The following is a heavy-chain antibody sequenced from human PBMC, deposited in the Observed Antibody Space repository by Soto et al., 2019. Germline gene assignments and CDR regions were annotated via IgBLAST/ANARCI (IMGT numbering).Heavy chain of an antibody. J-gene: IGHJ4*02. Sequence: ASVKVSCKASGYTSTSYYMHWVRQAPGQGLEWMGIINPSGGSTSYAQKFQGRVTMTRDTSTSTVYMELSSLRSEDTAVYYCGRGDIVVVPAAIWFTGLNNFDYWGQGTLVTVSS. V-gene: IGHV1-46*01. CDR3: GRGDIVVVPAAIWFTGLNNFDY. D-gene: IGHD2-2*01. CDR1: GYTSTSYY. CDR2: INPSGGST.